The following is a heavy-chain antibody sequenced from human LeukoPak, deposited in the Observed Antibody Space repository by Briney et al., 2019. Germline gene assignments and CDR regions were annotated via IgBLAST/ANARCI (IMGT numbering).Heavy chain of an antibody. Sequence: SETLSLTCAVYGGSFSGYYWSWIRQPPGKGLEWIGEINHSGSTNYNPSLKSRVTISVDTSKNQFSLKLSSVTAADTAVYYCARSYDFWSGYYRYFDYWGQGTLVTVSS. J-gene: IGHJ4*02. V-gene: IGHV4-34*01. CDR1: GGSFSGYY. CDR3: ARSYDFWSGYYRYFDY. D-gene: IGHD3-3*01. CDR2: INHSGST.